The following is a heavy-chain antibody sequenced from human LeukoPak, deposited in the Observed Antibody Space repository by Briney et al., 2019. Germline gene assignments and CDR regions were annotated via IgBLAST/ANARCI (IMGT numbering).Heavy chain of an antibody. CDR2: IYSGGST. D-gene: IGHD1-14*01. Sequence: GGSLRLSCAASGFTVSSNYMSWVRQAPGKGLEWVSVIYSGGSTYYADSVKGRFTISRDNSKNTLYLQMNSLRAEDTAVYYCAQVSSSPYYGMDVWGQGTTVTVSS. V-gene: IGHV3-53*01. J-gene: IGHJ6*02. CDR3: AQVSSSPYYGMDV. CDR1: GFTVSSNY.